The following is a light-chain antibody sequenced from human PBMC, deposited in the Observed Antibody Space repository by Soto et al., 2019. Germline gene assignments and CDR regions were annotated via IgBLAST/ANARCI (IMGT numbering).Light chain of an antibody. CDR1: SSDVGAYIF. J-gene: IGLJ1*01. Sequence: QAVVTQPASVSGSPGQSITISCTGTSSDVGAYIFVSWYQQHPGKAPKLMIYDIINRPSGVSNRFSGSKSGNTASLTISGLQAEDEADYYCVSFTTSRSYVFGTGTKLTVL. V-gene: IGLV2-14*03. CDR2: DII. CDR3: VSFTTSRSYV.